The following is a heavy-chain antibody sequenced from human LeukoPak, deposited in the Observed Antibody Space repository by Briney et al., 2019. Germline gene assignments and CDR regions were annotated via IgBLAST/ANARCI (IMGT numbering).Heavy chain of an antibody. V-gene: IGHV3-23*01. Sequence: PGGYLRLSCAASGFTFSSHAMTWVRQAPGKGLEWVSAISDSGAYTHYADSVKGRFIISRDNSKNTLYLQMNSLRAEDTAVYYCAKEFYYDSSGFPSLYFDFWGQGTLVTVSS. CDR3: AKEFYYDSSGFPSLYFDF. CDR2: ISDSGAYT. J-gene: IGHJ4*02. CDR1: GFTFSSHA. D-gene: IGHD3-22*01.